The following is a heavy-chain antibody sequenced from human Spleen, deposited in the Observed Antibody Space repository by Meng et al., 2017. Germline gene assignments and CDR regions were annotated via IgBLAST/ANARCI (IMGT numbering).Heavy chain of an antibody. V-gene: IGHV7-4-1*02. J-gene: IGHJ5*02. D-gene: IGHD4-23*01. CDR1: GYTFTSHA. CDR2: INTNTGNP. CDR3: ARGATVVTPFFFDP. Sequence: QVQLVQSGSELKKPGASVKVSCKASGYTFTSHAMNWVRQAPGQGLEWMGWINTNTGNPTYAQGFTGRFVFSVDTSVSTAYLQISSLKAEDTAVYYCARGATVVTPFFFDPWGQGTLVTVSS.